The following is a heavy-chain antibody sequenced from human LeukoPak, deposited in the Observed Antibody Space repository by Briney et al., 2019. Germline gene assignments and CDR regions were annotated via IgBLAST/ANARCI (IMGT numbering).Heavy chain of an antibody. CDR2: IHYSGSS. J-gene: IGHJ4*02. V-gene: IGHV4-59*01. CDR1: GVSISSYY. Sequence: SETLSLTCSVSGVSISSYYWSWIRQPPGKGLEWIGYIHYSGSSNYNPSLRGRVTISVDTSKNQFSLKLSSVTAADTAVYYCARGPLYDWNYFDYWGQGTLVPVSS. D-gene: IGHD1-20*01. CDR3: ARGPLYDWNYFDY.